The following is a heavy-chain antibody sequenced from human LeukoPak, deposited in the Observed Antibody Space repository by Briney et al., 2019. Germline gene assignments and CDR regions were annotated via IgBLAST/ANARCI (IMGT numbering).Heavy chain of an antibody. CDR3: ARAGMDGRGYYQGFDY. D-gene: IGHD3-22*01. J-gene: IGHJ4*02. CDR2: ISSSGSTI. CDR1: GFTFSSYE. V-gene: IGHV3-48*03. Sequence: PGGSLRLSCAASGFTFSSYEMNWVRQAPGKGPEWVSYISSSGSTIYYADSVKGRFTISRDNAKNSLFLQMNSLRAEDTALYYCARAGMDGRGYYQGFDYWGQGTLVTVSS.